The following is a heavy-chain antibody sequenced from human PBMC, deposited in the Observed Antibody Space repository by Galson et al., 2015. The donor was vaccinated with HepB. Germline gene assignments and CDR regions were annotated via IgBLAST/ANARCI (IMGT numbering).Heavy chain of an antibody. CDR2: IYSGDST. J-gene: IGHJ3*02. D-gene: IGHD5-24*01. Sequence: SLRLSCAASGFTVSSNYMSWVRQAPGKGLEWVSVIYSGDSTYYADSVKGRFTISRDNSKNTLYLQMNSLRAEDTAVYYCARAGEGGWLRGAGGAFDIWGQGTMVTVSS. V-gene: IGHV3-66*01. CDR1: GFTVSSNY. CDR3: ARAGEGGWLRGAGGAFDI.